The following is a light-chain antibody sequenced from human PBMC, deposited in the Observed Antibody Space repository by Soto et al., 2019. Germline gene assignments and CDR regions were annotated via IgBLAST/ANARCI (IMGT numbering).Light chain of an antibody. CDR3: CSYAGSYTLV. J-gene: IGLJ1*01. Sequence: QSALTQPRSVSGSPGQSVTISCAGTSSDVGGYDYVSWYQQHPGKAPKLMICDVSKRPSGVPDRFSGSKSGNTASLTISGLQAEDEADYYCCSYAGSYTLVFGTGTKVTVL. CDR1: SSDVGGYDY. CDR2: DVS. V-gene: IGLV2-11*01.